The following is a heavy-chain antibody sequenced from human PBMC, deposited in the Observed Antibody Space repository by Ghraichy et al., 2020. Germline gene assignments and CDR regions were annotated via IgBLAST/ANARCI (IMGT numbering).Heavy chain of an antibody. CDR3: AREGSSWYLGFDP. J-gene: IGHJ5*02. CDR1: GGSISSYY. CDR2: IYYSGST. Sequence: ESLNISCTVSGGSISSYYWSWIRQPPGKGLEWIGYIYYSGSTNYNPSLKSRVTISVDTSKNQFSLKLSSVTAADTAVYYCAREGSSWYLGFDPWGQGTLVTVSS. D-gene: IGHD6-13*01. V-gene: IGHV4-59*01.